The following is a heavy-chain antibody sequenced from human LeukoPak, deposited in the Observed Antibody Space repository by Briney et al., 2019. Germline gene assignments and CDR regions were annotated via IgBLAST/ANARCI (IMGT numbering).Heavy chain of an antibody. D-gene: IGHD3-22*01. Sequence: RPGGSLRLSCAASGFTFSSYAMSWVRQAPGKGLEWVAVISYDGINKYYADSVKGRFTISRDNSKNTLYLQMNSLRAEDTAVYYCARGNYYDSSGYYLEGDYWGQGTLVTVSS. CDR1: GFTFSSYA. V-gene: IGHV3-30*04. J-gene: IGHJ4*02. CDR3: ARGNYYDSSGYYLEGDY. CDR2: ISYDGINK.